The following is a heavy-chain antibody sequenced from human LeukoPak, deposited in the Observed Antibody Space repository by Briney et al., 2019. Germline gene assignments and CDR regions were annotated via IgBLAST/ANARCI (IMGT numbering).Heavy chain of an antibody. CDR1: GGSISSYY. Sequence: PSETLSLTCAVSGGSISSYYWSWIRQPPGKGLEWIGFIYYSGSTNYSPSLKSRVTISVDTSKNQFSLKLTSVTAADTAVYYCARGGATTLFDYWGQGTLVTVSS. J-gene: IGHJ4*02. V-gene: IGHV4-59*08. CDR2: IYYSGST. CDR3: ARGGATTLFDY. D-gene: IGHD1-26*01.